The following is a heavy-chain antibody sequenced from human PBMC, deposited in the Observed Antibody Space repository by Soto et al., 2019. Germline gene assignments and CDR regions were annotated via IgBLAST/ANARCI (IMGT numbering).Heavy chain of an antibody. CDR3: ASEYYRDFWSRYYDY. J-gene: IGHJ4*02. Sequence: ASVKVSCKASGYTFTSYGISWVRQAPGQGLEWMGWISAYNGNTNYAQKLQGRVTMTTDTSTSTAYMELRSLRSDDTAVYYCASEYYRDFWSRYYDYWGQGTLVTVSS. CDR1: GYTFTSYG. V-gene: IGHV1-18*01. CDR2: ISAYNGNT. D-gene: IGHD3-3*01.